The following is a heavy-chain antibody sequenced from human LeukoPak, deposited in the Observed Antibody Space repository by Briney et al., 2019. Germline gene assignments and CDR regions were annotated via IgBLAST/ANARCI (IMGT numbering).Heavy chain of an antibody. CDR1: GGSISSSSYY. Sequence: PSETLSLTCTVSGGSISSSSYYWGWIRQPPGKGLEWIGSIYYSGSTYYNPSLKSRVTISVDTSKNQFSLKLSSVTAADTAVYYCARRVVYDFWCGYPSNPHDYWGQGTLVTVSS. V-gene: IGHV4-39*01. CDR2: IYYSGST. CDR3: ARRVVYDFWCGYPSNPHDY. J-gene: IGHJ4*02. D-gene: IGHD3-3*01.